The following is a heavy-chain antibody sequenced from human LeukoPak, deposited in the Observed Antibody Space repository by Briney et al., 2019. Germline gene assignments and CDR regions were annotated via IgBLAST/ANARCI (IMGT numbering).Heavy chain of an antibody. Sequence: GGSLRLSCAASGFTFSSYSMNWVRQAPGKGLEWVSYISSSSSTIYYADSVKGRFTISRDNAKNSLYLQMNSLRAEDTALYYCASGSGSGYYYFVYWGQGTLVTVSS. V-gene: IGHV3-48*01. CDR3: ASGSGSGYYYFVY. D-gene: IGHD3-22*01. CDR2: ISSSSSTI. CDR1: GFTFSSYS. J-gene: IGHJ4*02.